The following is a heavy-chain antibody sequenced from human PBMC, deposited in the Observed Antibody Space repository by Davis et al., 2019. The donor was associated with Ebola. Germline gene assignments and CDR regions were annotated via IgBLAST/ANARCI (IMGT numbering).Heavy chain of an antibody. D-gene: IGHD2-15*01. CDR1: GGTFSSYA. Sequence: SVQVSCKASGGTFSSYAISCVRQAPGQGLEWMGAIIRIFGTANYAQKFQGRVTITADESTSTAYMELSSLRSEDTAVYYCARVWGSWADDAFDIWGQGTMVTVSS. CDR3: ARVWGSWADDAFDI. CDR2: IIRIFGTA. J-gene: IGHJ3*02. V-gene: IGHV1-69*13.